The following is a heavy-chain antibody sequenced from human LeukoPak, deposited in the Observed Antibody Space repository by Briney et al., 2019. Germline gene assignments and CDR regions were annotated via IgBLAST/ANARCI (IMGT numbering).Heavy chain of an antibody. J-gene: IGHJ2*01. Sequence: GGSLRLSCAASGFTLSDHYIDWVRQAPGKGLEWVGRSRNEANAYTTDYAASVKGRFTISRDDSKNSLHLQMNSLKTEDTAVYYCARVNGVYWYFDLWGRGTLVTVSS. CDR1: GFTLSDHY. CDR2: SRNEANAYTT. D-gene: IGHD3-10*01. V-gene: IGHV3-72*01. CDR3: ARVNGVYWYFDL.